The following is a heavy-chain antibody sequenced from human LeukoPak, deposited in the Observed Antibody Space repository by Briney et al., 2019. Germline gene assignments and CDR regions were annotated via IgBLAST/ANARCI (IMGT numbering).Heavy chain of an antibody. CDR3: ATYPIVGATGRDAFDI. J-gene: IGHJ3*02. Sequence: GGSLRLSCAASGFTFSSYAMHWVRQAPGKGLEWVAVISYDGSNKYYADSVKGRFTISRDNSKNTLYLQMNSLRAEDTAVYYCATYPIVGATGRDAFDIWGQGTMVTVSS. CDR2: ISYDGSNK. CDR1: GFTFSSYA. V-gene: IGHV3-30-3*01. D-gene: IGHD1-26*01.